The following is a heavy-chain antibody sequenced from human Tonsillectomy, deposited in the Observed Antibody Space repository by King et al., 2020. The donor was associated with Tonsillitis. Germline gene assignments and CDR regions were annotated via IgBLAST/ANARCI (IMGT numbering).Heavy chain of an antibody. J-gene: IGHJ2*01. V-gene: IGHV3-23*04. Sequence: VQLVESGGGLVQPGGSLRLSCAASGFTFSSYAMSWVRQAPGKGLELVSGISGSGGSTYYADSVKGRFTISRDNSKNMLYLQMNSLRAEDTAVYYCAKYDYDSSGYWYFDLWGRGTLVTVSS. CDR2: ISGSGGST. CDR3: AKYDYDSSGYWYFDL. D-gene: IGHD3-22*01. CDR1: GFTFSSYA.